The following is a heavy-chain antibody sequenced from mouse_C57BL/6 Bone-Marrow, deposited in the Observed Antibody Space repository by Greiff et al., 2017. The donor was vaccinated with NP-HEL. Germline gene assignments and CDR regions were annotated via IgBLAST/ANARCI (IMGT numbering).Heavy chain of an antibody. CDR3: AREVIYYALYYFDY. D-gene: IGHD2-1*01. CDR2: IYPGDGDT. Sequence: VQLQQSGPELVKPGASVKISCKASGYAFSSSWMNWVKQRPGKGLEWIGRIYPGDGDTNYNGKFKGKATLTADKSSSTAYMQLSSLTSEDSAVYFCAREVIYYALYYFDYWGQGTTLTVSS. J-gene: IGHJ2*01. CDR1: GYAFSSSW. V-gene: IGHV1-82*01.